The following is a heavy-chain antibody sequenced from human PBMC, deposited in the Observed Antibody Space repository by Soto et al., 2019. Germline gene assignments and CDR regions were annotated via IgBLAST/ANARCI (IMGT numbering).Heavy chain of an antibody. CDR1: GGSISSGDYY. V-gene: IGHV4-30-4*01. CDR2: IYYSGST. Sequence: SETLSLTCTVSGGSISSGDYYWSWIRQPPGKGLEWIGYIYYSGSTYYNPSLKSRVTISVDTSKNQFSLKLSSVTAADTAVYYCARASAYIASHFDYWGQGTPVTVSS. CDR3: ARASAYIASHFDY. D-gene: IGHD5-12*01. J-gene: IGHJ4*02.